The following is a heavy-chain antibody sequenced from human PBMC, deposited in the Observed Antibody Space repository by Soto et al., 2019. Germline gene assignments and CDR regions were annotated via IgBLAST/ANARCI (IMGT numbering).Heavy chain of an antibody. CDR2: ILSSGTHM. CDR1: GFTFSSYS. V-gene: IGHV3-21*01. Sequence: EVQLVESGGGLVKPGGSLRLSCAASGFTFSSYSMNWVRQAPGKGLEWVSPILSSGTHMFYADSVKGRFTISRDNAKNSLYLQMNSLRAEDTALYYCARDPDAGDYWGQGTLVTVSS. J-gene: IGHJ4*02. CDR3: ARDPDAGDY.